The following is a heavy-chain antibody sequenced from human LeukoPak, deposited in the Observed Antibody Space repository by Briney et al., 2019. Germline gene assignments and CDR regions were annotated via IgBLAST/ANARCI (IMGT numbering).Heavy chain of an antibody. CDR3: AKSRSGSYWNYFDY. J-gene: IGHJ4*02. CDR2: ISGSGGST. Sequence: GGSLRLSCAAPGSTFSSYAMSWVRQAPGKGLEWVSAISGSGGSTYYADSVKGRFTISRDNSKNTLYLQMNSLRAEDTAVYYCAKSRSGSYWNYFDYWGQGTLVTVSS. CDR1: GSTFSSYA. D-gene: IGHD1-26*01. V-gene: IGHV3-23*01.